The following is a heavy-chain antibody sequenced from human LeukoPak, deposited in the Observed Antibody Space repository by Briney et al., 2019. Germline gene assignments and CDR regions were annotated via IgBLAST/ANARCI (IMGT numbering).Heavy chain of an antibody. CDR2: IKQDGTDK. D-gene: IGHD2-8*01. J-gene: IGHJ4*02. Sequence: GGSLRPSCVASGFTFSNYWMTWVRQAPGKGLEWVAHIKQDGTDKYYADSVKGRFTISRDNSKNTLYLQMNSLRAEDTAVYYCARANGYVDYWGQGTLVTVSS. V-gene: IGHV3-7*04. CDR1: GFTFSNYW. CDR3: ARANGYVDY.